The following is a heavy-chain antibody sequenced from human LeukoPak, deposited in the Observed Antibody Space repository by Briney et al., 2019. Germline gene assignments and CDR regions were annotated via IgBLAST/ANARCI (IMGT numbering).Heavy chain of an antibody. CDR3: AREWGDIVLMVYALTPGMDV. CDR2: ISYDGSNK. V-gene: IGHV3-30-3*01. J-gene: IGHJ6*02. CDR1: GFTFSSYA. Sequence: GGSLRLSCAASGFTFSSYAMHWVRQAPGKGLEWVAVISYDGSNKYYADSVKGRFTISRDNSKNTLYLQMNSLRAEDTAVYYCAREWGDIVLMVYALTPGMDVRGQGTTVTVSS. D-gene: IGHD2-8*01.